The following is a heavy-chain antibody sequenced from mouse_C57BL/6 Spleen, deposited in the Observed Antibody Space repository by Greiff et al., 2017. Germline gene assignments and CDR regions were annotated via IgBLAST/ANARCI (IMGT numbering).Heavy chain of an antibody. J-gene: IGHJ1*03. D-gene: IGHD3-3*01. Sequence: EVQVVESGAGLVKPGGSLKLSCAASGFTFSSYAMSWVRQTPEKRLEWVAYISSGGDYIYYADTVKGRFTIARDNDRNTPYLQMSSLKSEDTAMYYCTREGPPWYFDVWGTGTTVTVCS. CDR3: TREGPPWYFDV. CDR1: GFTFSSYA. CDR2: ISSGGDYI. V-gene: IGHV5-9-1*02.